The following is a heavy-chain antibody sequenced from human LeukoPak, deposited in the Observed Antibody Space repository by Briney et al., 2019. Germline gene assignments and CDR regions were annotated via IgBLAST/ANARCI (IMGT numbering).Heavy chain of an antibody. Sequence: SVKVSCKASGGTFSSYAISWVRQAPGQGLEWMGGIIPIFGTANYAQKFQGRVTITTDESTSTAYMELSSLRSEDTAVYYCMRVASTDCDCPDYFDKWGQGTLVTVSS. V-gene: IGHV1-69*05. CDR1: GGTFSSYA. CDR2: IIPIFGTA. CDR3: MRVASTDCDCPDYFDK. J-gene: IGHJ4*02. D-gene: IGHD2-21*02.